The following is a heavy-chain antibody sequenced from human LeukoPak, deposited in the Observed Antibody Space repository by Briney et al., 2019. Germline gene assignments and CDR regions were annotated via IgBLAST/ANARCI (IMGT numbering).Heavy chain of an antibody. J-gene: IGHJ4*02. D-gene: IGHD3-22*01. V-gene: IGHV3-53*01. CDR2: IYSDGST. CDR3: ARSYYYESSGYYYFDY. CDR1: GFTFSSNY. Sequence: GGSLRLSCAASGFTFSSNYMSWVRQAPGKGLEWVSSIYSDGSTYYPDSVKGRFTISRDNSKNTLYLQMNSRRAEDTAVYYCARSYYYESSGYYYFDYWGQGTLVNGSS.